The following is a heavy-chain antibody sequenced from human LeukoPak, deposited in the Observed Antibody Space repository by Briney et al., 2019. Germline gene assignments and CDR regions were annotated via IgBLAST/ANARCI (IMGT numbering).Heavy chain of an antibody. D-gene: IGHD6-19*01. CDR3: ATGRAYSSVDY. V-gene: IGHV4-59*01. Sequence: SETLSLTCTVSGGSISSYYWSWIRQPPGKGLEWIGCIYYTGSTNYNPSLKSRVTISVDTSKNQFSLKLSSVTAADTAVYCCATGRAYSSVDYWGQGTLVTVSS. CDR2: IYYTGST. J-gene: IGHJ4*02. CDR1: GGSISSYY.